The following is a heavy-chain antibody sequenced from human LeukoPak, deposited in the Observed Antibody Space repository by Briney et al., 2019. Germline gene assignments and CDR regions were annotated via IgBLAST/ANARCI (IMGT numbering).Heavy chain of an antibody. CDR1: GFTLDDYG. J-gene: IGHJ4*02. CDR3: ARDRASGWYRGDYDY. D-gene: IGHD6-19*01. V-gene: IGHV3-20*04. CDR2: IGWSGSST. Sequence: GGSLRLSCAASGFTLDDYGMSWVRQAPGKGLEWVSGIGWSGSSTGYADSVKSRFTISIDNAKNSLYLQLNSLRAEDTAFYYCARDRASGWYRGDYDYWGQGTLVTVSS.